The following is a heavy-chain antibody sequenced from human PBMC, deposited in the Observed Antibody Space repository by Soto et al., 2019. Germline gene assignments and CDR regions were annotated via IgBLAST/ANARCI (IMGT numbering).Heavy chain of an antibody. CDR1: GGTFSNFA. Sequence: VLLEQSGAEVKKPGSSVKVSCKTSGGTFSNFAISWVRLAPGQGLEWMGVIIPKFSAPTYAQKFQGRVMITAAESTSTAFVELRSLRSEDTAVDFGERDRVMRGNSYYYGMDVWGQGATVIVSS. CDR2: IIPKFSAP. CDR3: ERDRVMRGNSYYYGMDV. J-gene: IGHJ6*02. V-gene: IGHV1-69*12. D-gene: IGHD2-21*01.